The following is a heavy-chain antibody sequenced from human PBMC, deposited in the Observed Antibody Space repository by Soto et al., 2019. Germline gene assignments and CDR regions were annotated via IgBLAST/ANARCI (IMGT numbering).Heavy chain of an antibody. CDR1: GIIFSEYG. CDR3: GRAPGPMYYAMDT. D-gene: IGHD2-8*01. V-gene: IGHV3-48*03. CDR2: IGRNGSDG. J-gene: IGHJ6*02. Sequence: DGSLRLSCEVSGIIFSEYGFNWVRQALGKGLEWVSYIGRNGSDGDGADSVKGRFTISRDDDKSTLYLEMNSLRAEDTAVCYYGRAPGPMYYAMDTWGQGTMVTASS.